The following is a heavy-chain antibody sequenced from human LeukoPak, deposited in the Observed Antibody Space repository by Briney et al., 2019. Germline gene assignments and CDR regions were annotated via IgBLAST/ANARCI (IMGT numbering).Heavy chain of an antibody. CDR3: AKNGGDSSSWYEGYFDY. D-gene: IGHD6-13*01. V-gene: IGHV3-30*18. CDR2: IWYGGSNK. Sequence: GRSLRLSCAASGFTFSSYGMHWVRQAPGKGLEWVAVIWYGGSNKYYADSVKGRFTISRDNSKNTLYLQMNSLRAEDTAVYYCAKNGGDSSSWYEGYFDYWGQGTLVTVSS. J-gene: IGHJ4*02. CDR1: GFTFSSYG.